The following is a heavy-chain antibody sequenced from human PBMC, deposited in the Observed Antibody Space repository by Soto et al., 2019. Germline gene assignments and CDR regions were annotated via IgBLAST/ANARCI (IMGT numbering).Heavy chain of an antibody. J-gene: IGHJ4*02. V-gene: IGHV3-30*18. CDR3: AKDRHDYGDFYFDY. Sequence: QVQLVECGGGVVQPGRSLRLSCAASGFTFSSYGMHWVRQAPGKGLEWVAVISYDGSNKYYADSVKGRFTISRDNSKNTLYLQMNSLRAEDTAVYYCAKDRHDYGDFYFDYWGQGTLVTVSS. CDR2: ISYDGSNK. D-gene: IGHD4-17*01. CDR1: GFTFSSYG.